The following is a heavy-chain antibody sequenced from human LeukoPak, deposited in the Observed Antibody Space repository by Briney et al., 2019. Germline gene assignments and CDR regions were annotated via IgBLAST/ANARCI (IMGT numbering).Heavy chain of an antibody. CDR3: AIGHSSGYFFGAHYYFDY. J-gene: IGHJ4*02. CDR1: GGSLSSHY. CDR2: IYYSGST. D-gene: IGHD3-22*01. V-gene: IGHV4-59*11. Sequence: SETLSLTCTVSGGSLSSHYWSWIRQPPGKGLEWIGYIYYSGSTNYNPSLKGRVTISVDTPKNQFSPKLSSVTAADTAVYYCAIGHSSGYFFGAHYYFDYWGQGTLVTVSS.